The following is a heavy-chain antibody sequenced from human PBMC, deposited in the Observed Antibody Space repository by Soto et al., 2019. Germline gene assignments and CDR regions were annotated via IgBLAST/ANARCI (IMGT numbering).Heavy chain of an antibody. CDR2: IYHSGSA. CDR3: ARAHYGDYGYGMDV. CDR1: GGSISSGGYS. Sequence: SETLSLTCAVSGGSISSGGYSWSWIRQPPGKGLEWIGYIYHSGSAYYNPSLKSRVTISVDRSKNQFSLILSSVTAADTAVYYCARAHYGDYGYGMDVWGQGTTVTVSS. V-gene: IGHV4-30-2*01. D-gene: IGHD4-17*01. J-gene: IGHJ6*02.